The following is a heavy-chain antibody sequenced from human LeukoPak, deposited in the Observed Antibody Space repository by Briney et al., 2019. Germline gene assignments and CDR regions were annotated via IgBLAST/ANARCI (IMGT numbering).Heavy chain of an antibody. V-gene: IGHV1-2*02. J-gene: IGHJ4*02. CDR3: ARDGYSYYYDSSGPDY. D-gene: IGHD3-22*01. Sequence: ASVKVSCKASGYTFTGYYIHWVRQAPGQGLEWMGWINPHSGGTNYAQKFQGGVTMTRDTSITTAYMELSSLRSDDTAVYYCARDGYSYYYDSSGPDYWGQGTLVTVSS. CDR1: GYTFTGYY. CDR2: INPHSGGT.